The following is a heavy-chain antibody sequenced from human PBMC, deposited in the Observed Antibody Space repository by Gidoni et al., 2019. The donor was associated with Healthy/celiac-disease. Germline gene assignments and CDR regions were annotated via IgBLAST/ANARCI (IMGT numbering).Heavy chain of an antibody. Sequence: GGSTYYADSVKGRFTISRDNSKNTLYLQMNSLRAEDTAVYYCAKDMEGVTAIGDYFDYWGQGTLVTVSS. J-gene: IGHJ4*02. CDR3: AKDMEGVTAIGDYFDY. CDR2: GGST. D-gene: IGHD2-21*02. V-gene: IGHV3-23*01.